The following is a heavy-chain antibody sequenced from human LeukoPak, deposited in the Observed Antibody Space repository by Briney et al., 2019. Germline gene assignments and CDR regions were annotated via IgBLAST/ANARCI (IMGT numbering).Heavy chain of an antibody. J-gene: IGHJ4*02. CDR3: ARGGGYASPIGY. CDR1: GGSISTYY. V-gene: IGHV4-59*01. Sequence: SETLSLTCTLSGGSISTYYWSWVRQPPGKGLEWIGYIYHSGSTNYNPSLKSRVTISVDTSKNQFSLKLSSVSAADTAVYYCARGGGYASPIGYWGQGALVTVSS. CDR2: IYHSGST. D-gene: IGHD5-18*01.